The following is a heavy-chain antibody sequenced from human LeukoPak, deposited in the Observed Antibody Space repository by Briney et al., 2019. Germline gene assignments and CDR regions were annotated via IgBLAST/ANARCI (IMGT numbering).Heavy chain of an antibody. Sequence: GESLKISCAASGFTFSRYWMSWVRQAPGKGLEWVANIKQDGSEKYYVDSVKGRFTISRDNAKNSLYLQMNSLRAEDTAIYYCARVSITIFGVIRYYMDVWGKGTTVTVSS. J-gene: IGHJ6*03. CDR1: GFTFSRYW. V-gene: IGHV3-7*01. CDR2: IKQDGSEK. CDR3: ARVSITIFGVIRYYMDV. D-gene: IGHD3-3*01.